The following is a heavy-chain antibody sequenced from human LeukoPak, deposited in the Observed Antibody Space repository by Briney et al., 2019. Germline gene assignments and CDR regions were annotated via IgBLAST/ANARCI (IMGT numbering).Heavy chain of an antibody. V-gene: IGHV3-9*03. J-gene: IGHJ4*02. D-gene: IGHD1-26*01. Sequence: GGSLXXSCAASGFPFDDKAMHWVRQAPGKGLEWVAGISRNSDSTVYADSVKGRFTISRHNAKNSLYLQMNSLRAEDMALYYCVKDIGSGSYRYGGYFDYWGQGTLVTVSS. CDR2: ISRNSDST. CDR3: VKDIGSGSYRYGGYFDY. CDR1: GFPFDDKA.